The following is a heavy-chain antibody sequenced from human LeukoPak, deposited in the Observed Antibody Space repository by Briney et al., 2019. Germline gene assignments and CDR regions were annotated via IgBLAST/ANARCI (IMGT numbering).Heavy chain of an antibody. CDR3: AKSYYDFWSGYSTFDY. D-gene: IGHD3-3*01. Sequence: GGSLRLSCAASGFTFSSYAMSWVRQAPGKGLEWVSAISGSGDSTYYADSVKGRFTISGDNSKNTLSLQMNSLRAEDTAVYYCAKSYYDFWSGYSTFDYWGQGTLVTVSS. CDR2: ISGSGDST. V-gene: IGHV3-23*01. J-gene: IGHJ4*02. CDR1: GFTFSSYA.